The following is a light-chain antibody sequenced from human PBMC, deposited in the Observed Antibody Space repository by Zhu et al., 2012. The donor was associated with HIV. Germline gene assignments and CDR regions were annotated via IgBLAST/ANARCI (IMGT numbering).Light chain of an antibody. J-gene: IGKJ4*01. Sequence: IVLTQSPATLSLSPGERATVSCRASQSVSSFLAWYQQKPGQAPRLLIYDTYKRATGIPARFSGSGSGTGFTLTISSLEPEDFALYYCQQRRNRPLTFGGGTKVEIK. CDR3: QQRRNRPLT. CDR1: QSVSSF. CDR2: DTY. V-gene: IGKV3-11*01.